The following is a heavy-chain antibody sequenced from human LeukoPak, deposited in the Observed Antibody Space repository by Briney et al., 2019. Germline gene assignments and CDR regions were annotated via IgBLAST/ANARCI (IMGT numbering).Heavy chain of an antibody. CDR2: MNPNSGNT. J-gene: IGHJ5*02. CDR3: ARGRGSYHLRTYWFDP. V-gene: IGHV1-8*03. Sequence: GASVKVSCKASGYTFTSYDINWVRQATGQGLEWMGWMNPNSGNTGYAQKFQGRVTITRNTSISTAYMELSSLRSEDTAVYYCARGRGSYHLRTYWFDPWGQGTLVTVSS. D-gene: IGHD1-26*01. CDR1: GYTFTSYD.